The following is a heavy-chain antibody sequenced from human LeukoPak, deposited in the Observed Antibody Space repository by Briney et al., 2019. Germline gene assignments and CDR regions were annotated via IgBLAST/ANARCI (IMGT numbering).Heavy chain of an antibody. J-gene: IGHJ4*02. V-gene: IGHV4-34*01. Sequence: SETLSLTCAVYGGSFSGYYWSWIRQPPEKGLEWIGEINHSGSTSYNPSLKSRVTISVDTSKNQFSLKLSSVTAADTAVYYCARALRIAARPVDYWGQGTLVTVSS. CDR3: ARALRIAARPVDY. CDR1: GGSFSGYY. CDR2: INHSGST. D-gene: IGHD6-6*01.